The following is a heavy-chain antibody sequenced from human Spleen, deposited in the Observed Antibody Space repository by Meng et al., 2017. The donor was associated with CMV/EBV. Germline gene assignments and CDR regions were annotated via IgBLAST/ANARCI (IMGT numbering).Heavy chain of an antibody. CDR2: INSDGSST. J-gene: IGHJ4*02. CDR3: ARDRIAAAGTSGY. CDR1: GFTFSSYW. V-gene: IGHV3-74*01. D-gene: IGHD6-13*01. Sequence: GESLKISCAASGFTFSSYWMHWVRQAPGKGLVWVSRINSDGSSTSYADSVKGRFTISRDNVKNTLYLQMNSLRAEDTAVYYCARDRIAAAGTSGYWGQGTLVTVSS.